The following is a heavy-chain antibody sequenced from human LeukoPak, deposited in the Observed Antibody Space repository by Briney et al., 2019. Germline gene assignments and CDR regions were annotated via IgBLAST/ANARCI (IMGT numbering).Heavy chain of an antibody. Sequence: GGSLRLSCAASGFTFSSYWMSWVRQAPGKGLEWVSSISSSSSYIYYADSVKGRFTISRDNAKNSLYLQMNSLRAEDTAVYYCAREGRYYYYYMDVWGKGTTVTVSS. CDR1: GFTFSSYW. J-gene: IGHJ6*03. V-gene: IGHV3-21*01. CDR3: AREGRYYYYYMDV. D-gene: IGHD3-10*01. CDR2: ISSSSSYI.